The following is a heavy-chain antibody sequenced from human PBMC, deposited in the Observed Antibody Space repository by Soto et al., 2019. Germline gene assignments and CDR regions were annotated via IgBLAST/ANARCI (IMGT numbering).Heavy chain of an antibody. CDR1: GVSISSAAHA. D-gene: IGHD7-27*01. Sequence: SETLSLTCAVSGVSISSAAHAWSWIRQPPGKGLEWIGYSYYSGSTYHNPSLKSRVTISVDTSKNQFSLKMWSVTAADTAVYYCARAPWGTRYGMDVWGQGTAVTVSS. J-gene: IGHJ6*02. V-gene: IGHV4-30-2*01. CDR2: SYYSGST. CDR3: ARAPWGTRYGMDV.